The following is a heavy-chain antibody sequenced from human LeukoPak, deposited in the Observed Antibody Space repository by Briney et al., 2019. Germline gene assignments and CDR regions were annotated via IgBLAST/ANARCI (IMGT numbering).Heavy chain of an antibody. D-gene: IGHD2-2*01. CDR3: GRGKSPAAVDD. CDR2: INGDGSNV. V-gene: IGHV3-74*01. Sequence: GGSLGLSCAASGFIFSNYYMHWVRQAPGKGLVWVSHINGDGSNVNYADSVKGRFTISRDNAKNTLYLQMNSLRVEDTALYYCGRGKSPAAVDDWGQGTLVTVSS. J-gene: IGHJ4*02. CDR1: GFIFSNYY.